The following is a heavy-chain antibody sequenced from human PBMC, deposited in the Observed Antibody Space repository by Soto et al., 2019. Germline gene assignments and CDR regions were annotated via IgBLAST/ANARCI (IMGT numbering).Heavy chain of an antibody. CDR3: ARALGSLDPFDI. Sequence: PGGSLRLSCAASGFTFSSNAMGWVRQAPGKGLEWVSSIGGNGYDTYYADSVKGRFTISRDNSKNMLYVQMSSLRAEDAAVYYCARALGSLDPFDIWGRGTTVTVSS. CDR2: IGGNGYDT. J-gene: IGHJ3*02. CDR1: GFTFSSNA. D-gene: IGHD3-3*01. V-gene: IGHV3-23*01.